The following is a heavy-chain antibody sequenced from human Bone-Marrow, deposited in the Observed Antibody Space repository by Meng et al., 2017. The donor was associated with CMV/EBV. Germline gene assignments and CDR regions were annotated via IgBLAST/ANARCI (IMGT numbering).Heavy chain of an antibody. J-gene: IGHJ4*02. CDR3: AKEAVVVVPAAIIPLVY. Sequence: GGSLRLSCAASGFTFSSYAMSWVRQAPGKGLEWVSAISGSGGSTYYADSVKGRFTISRDNSKNTLYLQMNSLRAEDTAVYYCAKEAVVVVPAAIIPLVYWGQGTRVTVSS. CDR2: ISGSGGST. D-gene: IGHD2-2*02. CDR1: GFTFSSYA. V-gene: IGHV3-23*01.